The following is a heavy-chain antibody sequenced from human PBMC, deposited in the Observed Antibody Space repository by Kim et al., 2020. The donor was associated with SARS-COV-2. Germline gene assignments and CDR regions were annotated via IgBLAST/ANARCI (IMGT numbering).Heavy chain of an antibody. V-gene: IGHV3-23*01. CDR2: IIDTGGGT. J-gene: IGHJ4*02. CDR1: GFTFSTYG. Sequence: GGSLRLSCAASGFTFSTYGMNWVRQAPGRGLEWVSSIIDTGGGTYYADSVRGRFTISRDNSKSMLYLQINSLRVEDTAVYYCTKRSPYGGDEAYFDYWGQGTLVTVSS. CDR3: TKRSPYGGDEAYFDY. D-gene: IGHD2-21*02.